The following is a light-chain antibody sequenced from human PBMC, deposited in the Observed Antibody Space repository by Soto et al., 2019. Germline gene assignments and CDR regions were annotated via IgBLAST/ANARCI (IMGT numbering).Light chain of an antibody. J-gene: IGKJ5*01. CDR1: QSISSN. V-gene: IGKV3-15*01. CDR3: QQYGSSPIT. CDR2: GAS. Sequence: EIVMTHSPATLSVSPWEGAALSSRASQSISSNLAWYQQKPGQAPRLLIYGASTRATAIPARFSGSGSGTEFTLTISRLEPEDFAVYYCQQYGSSPITFGQGTRLEIK.